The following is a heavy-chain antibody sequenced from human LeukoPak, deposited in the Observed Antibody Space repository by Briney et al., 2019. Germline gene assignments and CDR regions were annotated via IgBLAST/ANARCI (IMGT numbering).Heavy chain of an antibody. D-gene: IGHD5-24*01. V-gene: IGHV3-30*03. Sequence: PGRSLRLSCAASGFTFSSYGMHWVRQAPGKGLEWVAVISYDGSNKYYADSVKGRFTISRDNSKNTLYLQMNSLRSEDTAVYYCARARSNGERWLLNFDYWGQGTLVTVSS. J-gene: IGHJ4*02. CDR2: ISYDGSNK. CDR1: GFTFSSYG. CDR3: ARARSNGERWLLNFDY.